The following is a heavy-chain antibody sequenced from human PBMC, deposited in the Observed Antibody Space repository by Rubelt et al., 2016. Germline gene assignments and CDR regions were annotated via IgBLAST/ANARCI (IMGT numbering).Heavy chain of an antibody. D-gene: IGHD3-3*01. CDR2: IYYSGST. CDR3: ARHGSDFWSSRWAFDY. Sequence: QVQLQESGPGLVKPSETLSLTCTVSGGSISSYYWSWIRQPPGKGLEWIGYIYYSGSTNYNPSLKNRLTISEDTSKNQFSLELSAVNAADTAVYYCARHGSDFWSSRWAFDYWGQGTLVTVSS. CDR1: GGSISSYY. J-gene: IGHJ4*02. V-gene: IGHV4-59*08.